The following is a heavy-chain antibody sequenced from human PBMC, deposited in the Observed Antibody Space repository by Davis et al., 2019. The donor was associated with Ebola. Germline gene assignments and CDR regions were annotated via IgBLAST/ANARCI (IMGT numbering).Heavy chain of an antibody. Sequence: ASVKVSCKASGGTFHNCAFSWLRQVRGQGLEWMGWINPNSGGTNYAQKFQGRVTMTRDTSISTAYMELSRLRSDDTAVYYCARELSINGDEYFQHWGQGTLVTVSS. CDR1: GGTFHNCA. CDR2: INPNSGGT. J-gene: IGHJ1*01. CDR3: ARELSINGDEYFQH. V-gene: IGHV1-2*02. D-gene: IGHD2-21*01.